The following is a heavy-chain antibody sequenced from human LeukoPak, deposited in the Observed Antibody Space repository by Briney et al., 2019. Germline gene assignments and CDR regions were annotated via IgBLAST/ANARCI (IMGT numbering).Heavy chain of an antibody. CDR2: ISGNGGNT. D-gene: IGHD2-2*01. Sequence: GGSLRLSCAPSGFTFSSYAMTWVRQAPGKGLEWVSGISGNGGNTYYADSVKGRYTISRDNSKETLYLQMNGLRAEDTAVYYCASRSSSLNWYFDLWGRGTLVTVSS. V-gene: IGHV3-23*01. CDR1: GFTFSSYA. J-gene: IGHJ2*01. CDR3: ASRSSSLNWYFDL.